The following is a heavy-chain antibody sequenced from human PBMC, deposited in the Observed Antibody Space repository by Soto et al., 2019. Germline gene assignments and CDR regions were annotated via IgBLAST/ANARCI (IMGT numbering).Heavy chain of an antibody. CDR3: AREKGWDFDY. D-gene: IGHD1-26*01. V-gene: IGHV1-18*01. CDR1: GYTFTSYG. Sequence: VQLGQSGAEVKKPGASVKGSCKASGYTFTSYGISWVRQAPGQGREWMGWISAYNGNTNYAQKLQGRVTLPTDPSKSTAYMELRSLSSDDTAVYYCAREKGWDFDYWGQGTLVTVSS. J-gene: IGHJ4*02. CDR2: ISAYNGNT.